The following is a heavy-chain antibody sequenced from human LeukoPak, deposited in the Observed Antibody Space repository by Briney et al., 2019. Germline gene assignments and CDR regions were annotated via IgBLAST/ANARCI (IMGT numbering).Heavy chain of an antibody. CDR3: AKDLGGQYYYGSGSYYPDAFDI. J-gene: IGHJ3*02. V-gene: IGHV3-23*01. CDR1: GFTFSSYA. Sequence: GGSLRLSCAASGFTFSSYAMSWVRQAPGKGLEWVSAISGSGGSTYYADSVKGRFTISRDNSKNTLYLQMNSLRAEDTAVYYCAKDLGGQYYYGSGSYYPDAFDIWGQGTMVTVSS. D-gene: IGHD3-10*01. CDR2: ISGSGGST.